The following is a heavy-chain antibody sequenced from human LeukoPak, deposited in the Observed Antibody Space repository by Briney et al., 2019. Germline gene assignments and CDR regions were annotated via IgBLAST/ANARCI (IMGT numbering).Heavy chain of an antibody. V-gene: IGHV3-74*01. CDR1: GFTFGSYW. J-gene: IGHJ4*02. CDR3: ARLTVLAASDF. Sequence: PGGSLRLSCAASGFTFGSYWMHWVRQVPGKGLVCVSCISSDGSITNYADSVKGRFTISRDNAKNTLYLQMNSLRVEDTGVYYCARLTVLAASDFWGQGTLVTVSS. CDR2: ISSDGSIT. D-gene: IGHD2-2*01.